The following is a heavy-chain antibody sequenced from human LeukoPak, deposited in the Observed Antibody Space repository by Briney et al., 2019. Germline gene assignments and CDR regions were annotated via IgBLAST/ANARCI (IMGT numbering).Heavy chain of an antibody. CDR1: GYSFTSYW. D-gene: IGHD1-26*01. CDR3: ARSGSYQYYFDY. Sequence: GESLKISCKGSGYSFTSYWIGWVRQMPGKGLEWMALIYPGDSDIRYSPSFQGQVTISADKSTSTAYLQWSSLKASDTAMYYCARSGSYQYYFDYWGQGTLVTVSS. J-gene: IGHJ4*02. V-gene: IGHV5-51*01. CDR2: IYPGDSDI.